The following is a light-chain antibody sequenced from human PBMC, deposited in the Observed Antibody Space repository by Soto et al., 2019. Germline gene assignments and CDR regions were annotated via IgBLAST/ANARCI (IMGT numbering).Light chain of an antibody. Sequence: EIVLTQSPVTLSLSPGERATLSCRASQSVSSNLAWYQQKPGQAPRLLIYGASARATGIPARFSGSGSGTEFTLTISSLQSEDFAVYYCQQYNSPITFGQGTKVDIK. CDR1: QSVSSN. CDR2: GAS. J-gene: IGKJ1*01. V-gene: IGKV3-15*01. CDR3: QQYNSPIT.